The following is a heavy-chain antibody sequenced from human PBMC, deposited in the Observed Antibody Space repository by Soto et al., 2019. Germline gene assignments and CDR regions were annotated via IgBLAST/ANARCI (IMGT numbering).Heavy chain of an antibody. CDR1: GFTFSSYA. J-gene: IGHJ6*02. D-gene: IGHD6-19*01. CDR2: ISGSGGST. V-gene: IGHV3-23*01. Sequence: ALRLSCAASGFTFSSYAMSWVRQAPGKGLAWVSAISGSGGSTYYADSVKGRFTISRDNSKNTLYLQMNSLRAEDTAVYYCAKSGGWNYVYYGMDVWGQGTTVTVSS. CDR3: AKSGGWNYVYYGMDV.